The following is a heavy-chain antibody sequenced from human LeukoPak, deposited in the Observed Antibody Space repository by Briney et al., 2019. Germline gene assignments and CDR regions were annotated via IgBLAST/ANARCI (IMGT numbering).Heavy chain of an antibody. V-gene: IGHV3-74*01. CDR1: GFTFSSHG. CDR3: ARDSPNYSKGAIDI. J-gene: IGHJ3*02. Sequence: GGSLRLSCAASGFTFSSHGMHWVRQAPGKGLVWVAHVSTDGTSTSSVDSAKGRFTISRDNAKNTLYLQMNSLRAEDTAVYYCARDSPNYSKGAIDIWGQGTMVTVSS. D-gene: IGHD1-7*01. CDR2: VSTDGTST.